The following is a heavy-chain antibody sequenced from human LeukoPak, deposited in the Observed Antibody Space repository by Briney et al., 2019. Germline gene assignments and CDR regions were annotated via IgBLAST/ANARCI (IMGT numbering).Heavy chain of an antibody. CDR3: ARPIETNYYSGMGY. Sequence: GESLKISCKASGYSFSTYWIAWVRQMPGKGLEWMGIIYPGDSGTRYSPSFRGQVTISADKSISTAYLQWSSLKASDTAMYYCARPIETNYYSGMGYWGQGTLVTVSS. V-gene: IGHV5-51*01. CDR1: GYSFSTYW. J-gene: IGHJ4*02. D-gene: IGHD3-22*01. CDR2: IYPGDSGT.